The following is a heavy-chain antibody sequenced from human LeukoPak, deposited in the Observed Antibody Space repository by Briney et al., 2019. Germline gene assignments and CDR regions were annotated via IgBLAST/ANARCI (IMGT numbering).Heavy chain of an antibody. CDR3: TTESFHY. D-gene: IGHD3-10*01. J-gene: IGHJ4*02. CDR2: ISNSGTIT. Sequence: GGSLRLSCALSAFTFGRFAMNWVRQAPGKGLEWFSIISNSGTITSYADSVKGRFTISRDNSKNTVYLQMNSLRAEDTALYYCTTESFHYWGQGSLVAVSS. V-gene: IGHV3-23*01. CDR1: AFTFGRFA.